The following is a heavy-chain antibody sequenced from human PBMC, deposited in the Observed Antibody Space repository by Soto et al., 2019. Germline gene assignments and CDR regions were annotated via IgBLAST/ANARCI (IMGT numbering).Heavy chain of an antibody. J-gene: IGHJ4*02. CDR3: AINTDDYGGWYYFDY. CDR1: GGSISSYY. V-gene: IGHV4-59*04. Sequence: SETLSLTCTVSGGSISSYYWSWIRQTPGKGLEWIGYIYYFGSTYYNPSLKSRVTISVDTSKNQFSLKLSSVTAADTAVYYCAINTDDYGGWYYFDYWGQGTLVTVSS. CDR2: IYYFGST. D-gene: IGHD4-17*01.